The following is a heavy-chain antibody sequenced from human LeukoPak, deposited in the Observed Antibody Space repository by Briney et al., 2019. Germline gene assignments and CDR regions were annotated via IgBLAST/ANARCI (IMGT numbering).Heavy chain of an antibody. J-gene: IGHJ6*03. CDR1: GYSFTTYW. Sequence: GESLKISCKGSGYSFTTYWIGWVRQMPGKGLDYMGIIYPGDSDTRYSPSFQGQVTISADKSISTAYLQWSNLKASDTAMYYCARQGCSTSSCYGNYHYYMDVWGKGTTVTVSS. CDR2: IYPGDSDT. CDR3: ARQGCSTSSCYGNYHYYMDV. V-gene: IGHV5-51*01. D-gene: IGHD2-2*01.